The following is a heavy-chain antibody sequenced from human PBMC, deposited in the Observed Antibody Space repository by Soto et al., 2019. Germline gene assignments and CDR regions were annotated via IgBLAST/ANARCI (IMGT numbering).Heavy chain of an antibody. CDR3: TKVENPNHDSNRFDS. CDR2: LSYNGDKK. Sequence: GGSLRLSCAASGFTFTAFAMHWVRQAPGKGLEWVAGLSYNGDKKYYGDSVKGRFTISRDNARKMVYLEMNSLRKEDSALYYCTKVENPNHDSNRFDSWGPGTLVTVSS. D-gene: IGHD1-1*01. J-gene: IGHJ4*02. CDR1: GFTFTAFA. V-gene: IGHV3-30-3*01.